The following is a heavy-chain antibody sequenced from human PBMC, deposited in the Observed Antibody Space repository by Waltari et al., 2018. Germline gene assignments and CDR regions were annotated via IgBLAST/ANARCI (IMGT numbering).Heavy chain of an antibody. J-gene: IGHJ6*03. Sequence: EMQVVESGGVLVQPGGSLRLSCEASGFRISNYEMNWIRQAPGKGLEWVSYISNSGSTMYYADSVKGRFTISRDNAKNSLYLEMNSLRAEDTAIYYCARPSTEYYYYYYYMDVWGKGTTVTVS. CDR2: ISNSGSTM. CDR3: ARPSTEYYYYYYYMDV. CDR1: GFRISNYE. V-gene: IGHV3-48*03.